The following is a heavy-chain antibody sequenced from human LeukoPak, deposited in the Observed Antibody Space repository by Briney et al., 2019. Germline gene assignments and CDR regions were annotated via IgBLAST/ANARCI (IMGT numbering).Heavy chain of an antibody. Sequence: PGGSLRLSCAASGFTFSSYDMHWVRQATGKGLEWVSAIGTAGDTYYPGSVKGRFTISRENAKNSLYLQMNSLRAEDTAVYYCARANEYAYDFWSGRYVGYYFDYRGQGTLVTVSS. CDR1: GFTFSSYD. D-gene: IGHD3-3*01. CDR2: IGTAGDT. CDR3: ARANEYAYDFWSGRYVGYYFDY. J-gene: IGHJ4*02. V-gene: IGHV3-13*01.